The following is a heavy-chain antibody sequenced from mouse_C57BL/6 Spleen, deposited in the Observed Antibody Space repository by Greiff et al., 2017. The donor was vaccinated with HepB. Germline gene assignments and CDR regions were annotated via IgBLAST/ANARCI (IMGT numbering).Heavy chain of an antibody. Sequence: SGPELVKPGASVKISCKASGYAFSSSWMNWVKQRPGKGLEWIGRIYPGDGDTNYNGKFKGKATLTADKSSSTAYMQLSSLTSEDSAVYFCARSFITTVPFDYWGQGTTLTVST. CDR3: ARSFITTVPFDY. V-gene: IGHV1-82*01. J-gene: IGHJ2*01. D-gene: IGHD1-1*01. CDR2: IYPGDGDT. CDR1: GYAFSSSW.